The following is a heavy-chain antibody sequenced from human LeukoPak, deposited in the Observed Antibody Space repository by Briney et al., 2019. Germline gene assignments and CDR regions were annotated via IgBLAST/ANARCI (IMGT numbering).Heavy chain of an antibody. D-gene: IGHD1-26*01. CDR3: AKETYSGSTGLRDY. V-gene: IGHV3-23*01. Sequence: PGGSLRLSCAASGFTFSSYAMSWVRQAPGKGLEWVLAISGSGGSTYYADSVKGRFTISRDNSKNTLYLQMNSLRAEDTAVYYCAKETYSGSTGLRDYWGQGTLVTVSS. CDR2: ISGSGGST. J-gene: IGHJ4*02. CDR1: GFTFSSYA.